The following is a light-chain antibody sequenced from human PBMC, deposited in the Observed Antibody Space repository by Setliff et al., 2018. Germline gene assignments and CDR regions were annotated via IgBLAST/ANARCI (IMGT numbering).Light chain of an antibody. CDR2: DVT. J-gene: IGLJ2*01. CDR1: SNDVWGHNY. V-gene: IGLV2-8*01. Sequence: QSALAQPPSASGSPGQSVTISCTGTSNDVWGHNYVSWYQQHPGKAPQLIIYDVTKRPSGVPDRFSGSKSGNTASLTVSGLQAEDEADYYCLSYTSETTHALFGGGTKVTVL. CDR3: LSYTSETTHAL.